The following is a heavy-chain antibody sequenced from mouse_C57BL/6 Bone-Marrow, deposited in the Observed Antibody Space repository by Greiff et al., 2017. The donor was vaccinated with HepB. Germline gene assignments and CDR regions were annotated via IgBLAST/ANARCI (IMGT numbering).Heavy chain of an antibody. CDR1: GYTFTSYW. J-gene: IGHJ3*01. V-gene: IGHV1-55*01. D-gene: IGHD1-1*01. CDR3: ARRAVYYGSLAY. CDR2: IYPGSGST. Sequence: VQLQQPGAELVKPGASVKMSCKASGYTFTSYWITWVKQRPGQGLEWIGDIYPGSGSTNYNEKFKSKATLTVDTSSSTAYMQLSSLTSEDSAVYYCARRAVYYGSLAYWGQGTLVTVSA.